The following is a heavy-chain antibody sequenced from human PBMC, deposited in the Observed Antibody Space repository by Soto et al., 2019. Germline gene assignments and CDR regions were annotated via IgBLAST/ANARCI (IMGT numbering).Heavy chain of an antibody. V-gene: IGHV3-30*18. D-gene: IGHD5-12*01. J-gene: IGHJ4*02. CDR3: AKSQERGGNDLKVDH. Sequence: QVQLLESGGGMVQPGRSLRLSCAASGFTFSSYGMHWVRQAPGKRLEWVAIISVDGSTKHYVDSVKGRFTVSRDNSKNTLYVELNSLRAEDTAVYYCAKSQERGGNDLKVDHWGQGNRVTVSS. CDR2: ISVDGSTK. CDR1: GFTFSSYG.